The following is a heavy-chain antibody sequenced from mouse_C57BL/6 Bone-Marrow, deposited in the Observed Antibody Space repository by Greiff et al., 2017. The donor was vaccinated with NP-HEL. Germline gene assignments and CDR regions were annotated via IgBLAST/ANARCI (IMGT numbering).Heavy chain of an antibody. CDR3: ARADYGSSRGVRYYAMDY. V-gene: IGHV1-9*01. CDR2: ILPGSGST. CDR1: GYTFTGYW. D-gene: IGHD1-1*01. J-gene: IGHJ4*01. Sequence: QVQLQQSGAELMKPGASVKLSCKATGYTFTGYWIEWVKQRPGHGLEWIGEILPGSGSTNYNEKFKGKATFTADTSSNTAYMQLSSLTTEDSASYYCARADYGSSRGVRYYAMDYWGQGTSVTVSS.